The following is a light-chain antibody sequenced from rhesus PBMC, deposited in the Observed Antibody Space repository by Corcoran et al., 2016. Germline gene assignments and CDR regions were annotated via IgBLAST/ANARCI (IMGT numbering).Light chain of an antibody. J-gene: IGLJ1*01. CDR3: SSYASSSTHI. Sequence: QAAPTQSPSVSGSPGQSVTISCTGTSSDIGGYNRVSWYQQHPGKAPKLMIYEVSKRPSGGSDRFSGSKSGNPASLTISELQADGVAGYYCSSYASSSTHISGAGTRLTV. V-gene: IGLV2-13*03. CDR1: SSDIGGYNR. CDR2: EVS.